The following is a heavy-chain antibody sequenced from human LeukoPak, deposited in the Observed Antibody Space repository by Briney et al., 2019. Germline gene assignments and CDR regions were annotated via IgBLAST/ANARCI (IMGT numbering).Heavy chain of an antibody. V-gene: IGHV3-33*06. J-gene: IGHJ4*02. CDR2: IWYDGRKQ. D-gene: IGHD1-26*01. CDR3: AKDLGSTGMYFQY. Sequence: PGRSLRFSCAASGFTFSAYGWHWIRQAPGKGLEWVAVIWYDGRKQSYADSVRGRFNISRDNSMNMLSLQMNNLRVEDTAIDVCAKDLGSTGMYFQYWGQGNLVTV. CDR1: GFTFSAYG.